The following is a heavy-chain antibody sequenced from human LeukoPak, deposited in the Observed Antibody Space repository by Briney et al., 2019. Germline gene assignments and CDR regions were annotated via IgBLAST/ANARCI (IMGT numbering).Heavy chain of an antibody. V-gene: IGHV3-11*05. J-gene: IGHJ6*02. CDR3: ARESGNYDFWSGPLREYYGMDV. CDR1: GFTFSDYY. D-gene: IGHD3-3*01. Sequence: GGSLRLSCAASGFTFSDYYMSWIRQAPGKGLEWVSYISSSSSYTNYADSVKGRFTISRDNAKNSLYLQMNSLRAEDTAVYYCARESGNYDFWSGPLREYYGMDVWGQGTTVTVSS. CDR2: ISSSSSYT.